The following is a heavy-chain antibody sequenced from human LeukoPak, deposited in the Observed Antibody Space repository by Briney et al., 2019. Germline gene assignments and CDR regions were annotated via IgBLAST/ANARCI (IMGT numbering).Heavy chain of an antibody. CDR1: GFTFSSYA. Sequence: PGGSLRLSCAASGFTFSSYAMSWVRQAPGKGLEWVSAIWGSGGSTYYADSVKGRFTISRDNSKHTLYLQMNSLSAEDTAVYYCAKEMGVVVLRLSGFDYWGQGTLVTVSS. D-gene: IGHD2-15*01. CDR2: IWGSGGST. J-gene: IGHJ4*02. CDR3: AKEMGVVVLRLSGFDY. V-gene: IGHV3-23*01.